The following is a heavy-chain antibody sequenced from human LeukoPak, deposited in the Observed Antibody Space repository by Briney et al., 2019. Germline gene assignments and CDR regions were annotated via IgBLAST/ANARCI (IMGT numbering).Heavy chain of an antibody. V-gene: IGHV3-21*01. CDR1: GFTFSTYS. CDR3: ARDPRIAARRLEWVRFDP. CDR2: ISSSSSSI. J-gene: IGHJ5*02. Sequence: GGSLRLSCAASGFTFSTYSMNWVRQAPGRGLEWVSSISSSSSSIYYAASVKGRFTISRDNAKNSLYLQMNSLRAEDTAVYYCARDPRIAARRLEWVRFDPWGQGTLVTVSS. D-gene: IGHD6-6*01.